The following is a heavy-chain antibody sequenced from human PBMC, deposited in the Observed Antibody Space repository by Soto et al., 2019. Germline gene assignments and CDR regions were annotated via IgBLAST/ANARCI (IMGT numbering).Heavy chain of an antibody. Sequence: GGSLRLSCAASGFTFSDYGMHWVRQAPGKGPEWVGVVSYDGTKKYNADSVKGRFAISRDNSKSTVCLELNNLSAEDTAVYHCAKNQGVELVPLATVDWFDPWGQGSVVTVSS. CDR1: GFTFSDYG. J-gene: IGHJ5*02. D-gene: IGHD1-26*01. V-gene: IGHV3-30*18. CDR3: AKNQGVELVPLATVDWFDP. CDR2: VSYDGTKK.